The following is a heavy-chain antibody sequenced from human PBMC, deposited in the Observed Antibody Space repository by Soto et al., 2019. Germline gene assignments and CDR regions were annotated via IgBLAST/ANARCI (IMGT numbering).Heavy chain of an antibody. CDR1: GFTFGDSY. CDR3: VRGGGGGLFDP. Sequence: GGALKLSCVGSGFTFGDSYMSWIRQAPGKGLEWLSYISPGSRYPAYADSVKGRFTISRDNAKRSLYLQMMSLTAEDTAIYYCVRGGGGGLFDPWGQGTMVTV. D-gene: IGHD2-15*01. CDR2: ISPGSRYP. J-gene: IGHJ5*02. V-gene: IGHV3-11*06.